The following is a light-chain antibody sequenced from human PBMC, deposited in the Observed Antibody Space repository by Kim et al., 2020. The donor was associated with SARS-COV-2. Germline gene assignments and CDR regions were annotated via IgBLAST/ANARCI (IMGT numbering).Light chain of an antibody. CDR2: HVS. V-gene: IGLV2-14*03. CDR3: CSYSSDRSLL. Sequence: QSALTQTASVSGSPGQSITISCTGTSTDIGDYTYVSWYQHHPGKAPKVILYHVSERPSGVSNRFSGSKSGNTASLTISGLQAEDEADYYCCSYSSDRSLLFGGGTQLTVL. CDR1: STDIGDYTY. J-gene: IGLJ2*01.